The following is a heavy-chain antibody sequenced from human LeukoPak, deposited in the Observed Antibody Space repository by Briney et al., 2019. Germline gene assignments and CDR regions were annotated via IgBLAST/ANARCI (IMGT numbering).Heavy chain of an antibody. J-gene: IGHJ6*03. CDR2: ISSCSSSTI. CDR1: GFTLSTYS. CDR3: ARARGDHLYYYYYYMDI. V-gene: IGHV3-48*01. D-gene: IGHD2-21*02. Sequence: GGSLRLSYAPSGFTLSTYSMNCVRQSPGKGLEWVSYISSCSSSTIYYVDSVKGRFTISRDNAKDSLYLQMNSLRAEATAVYYCARARGDHLYYYYYYMDIWGKGTTVTVSS.